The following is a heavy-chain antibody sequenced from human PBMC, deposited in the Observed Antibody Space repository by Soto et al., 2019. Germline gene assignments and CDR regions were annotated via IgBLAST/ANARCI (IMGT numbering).Heavy chain of an antibody. CDR1: GFTVSNNY. CDR2: IYSGGYT. Sequence: EVQLVESGGGLIQPGGSLRLSCAVSGFTVSNNYMSWVRQAPGKGLEGVSVIYSGGYTAYGDSVKGRFTISRDNSKKPLYLQMKSLGPPGRARFSWAAHPGGGGYWGQGTLVTVSS. CDR3: AAHPGGGGY. J-gene: IGHJ4*02. V-gene: IGHV3-53*01. D-gene: IGHD3-10*01.